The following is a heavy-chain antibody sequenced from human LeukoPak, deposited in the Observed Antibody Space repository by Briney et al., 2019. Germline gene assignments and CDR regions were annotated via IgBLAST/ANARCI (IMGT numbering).Heavy chain of an antibody. D-gene: IGHD3-10*01. CDR1: GFTFSHYH. V-gene: IGHV3-30*03. CDR2: ISYDGSKK. J-gene: IGHJ5*02. CDR3: ARESSGSYFRVSWFDP. Sequence: PGGSLRLSCAASGFTFSHYHMHWVRQAPGKGLEWVALISYDGSKKYYPDPLQGRVTVSRDNSKNSLYLEVKTLRPEDTAVYYCARESSGSYFRVSWFDPWGQGTLVTVSS.